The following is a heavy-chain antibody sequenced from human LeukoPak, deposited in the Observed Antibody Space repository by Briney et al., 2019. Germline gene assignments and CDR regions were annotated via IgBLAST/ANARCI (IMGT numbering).Heavy chain of an antibody. V-gene: IGHV3-21*01. J-gene: IGHJ4*02. D-gene: IGHD3-3*01. CDR1: GFTFSSFP. Sequence: GGSLRLSCAASGFTFSSFPMTWVRQAPGKGLEWVSSMSSGGTYIYYPDSVRGRFTISRDNAKNSLYLLMNNLRAEDTAVYYCARDRPTGASRVFLVHWGQGTLVTVSS. CDR2: MSSGGTYI. CDR3: ARDRPTGASRVFLVH.